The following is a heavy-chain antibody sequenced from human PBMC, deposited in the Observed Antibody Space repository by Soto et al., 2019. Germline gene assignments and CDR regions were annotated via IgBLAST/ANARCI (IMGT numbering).Heavy chain of an antibody. Sequence: SVKVSCKASGGTFSSYAISWVRQAPGQGLEWMGGIIPIFGTANYAQKFQGRVTITADESTSTAYMELSSLRSEDTAVYYCASRTDYGDSLGYYYYYGMDVWGQGTAVTVSS. CDR2: IIPIFGTA. J-gene: IGHJ6*02. CDR3: ASRTDYGDSLGYYYYYGMDV. D-gene: IGHD4-17*01. CDR1: GGTFSSYA. V-gene: IGHV1-69*13.